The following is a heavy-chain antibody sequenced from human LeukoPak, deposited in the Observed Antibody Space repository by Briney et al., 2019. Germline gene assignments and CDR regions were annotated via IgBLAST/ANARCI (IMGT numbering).Heavy chain of an antibody. V-gene: IGHV5-51*01. CDR3: ARRYSGYNVYYFDF. CDR2: IYPGDSDT. D-gene: IGHD5-12*01. Sequence: GESLKISCKGSGYSFSSYWIGWVRQMPGKGLEWMGIIYPGDSDTRYSLSFQGQVTISADKSINTAYLQWSSLKASDTAMYYCARRYSGYNVYYFDFWGQGTLVTVSS. J-gene: IGHJ4*02. CDR1: GYSFSSYW.